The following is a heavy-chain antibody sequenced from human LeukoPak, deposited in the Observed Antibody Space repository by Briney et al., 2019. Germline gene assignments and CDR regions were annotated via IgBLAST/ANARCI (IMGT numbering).Heavy chain of an antibody. J-gene: IGHJ6*03. D-gene: IGHD5-24*01. CDR1: GGSISSYY. CDR3: ARTGDGYNYYNYYYMDV. V-gene: IGHV4-59*01. CDR2: IYYSGYT. Sequence: SETLSLTCTVSGGSISSYYWSWIRQPPGKGLEWIGDIYYSGYTNYNPSLKSRVTISVDMPNNQFSLKMSSVTAADTAVYYCARTGDGYNYYNYYYMDVWGKGTTVTVTS.